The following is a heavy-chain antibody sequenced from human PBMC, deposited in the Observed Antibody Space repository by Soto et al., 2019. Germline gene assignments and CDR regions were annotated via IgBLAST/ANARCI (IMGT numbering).Heavy chain of an antibody. CDR2: IFYSGST. V-gene: IGHV4-39*01. CDR1: GFYIKSTCCY. CDR3: ARHLTYCSAGSCYSDFPYYGMDV. Sequence: SVTLSLNCTITGFYIKSTCCYWGWICKSPGKGHECIGSIFYSGSTYYIPSLKSRVTISVDTSKNQFFLKLSSVTAADTAVYYCARHLTYCSAGSCYSDFPYYGMDVWGQGTTVT. J-gene: IGHJ6*02. D-gene: IGHD2-15*01.